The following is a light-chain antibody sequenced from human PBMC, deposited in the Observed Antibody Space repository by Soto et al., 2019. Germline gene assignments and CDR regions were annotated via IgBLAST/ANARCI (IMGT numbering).Light chain of an antibody. V-gene: IGLV1-51*01. CDR1: SSNIESNS. CDR3: GSWDSSLSAYV. J-gene: IGLJ1*01. Sequence: QSALTQPPSASGTPGQRVTISCSGSSSNIESNSVSWYQQLPGTAPKLLIYDDDKRPSGIPDRFSGSKSGTSATLGITGFQTGDEADYYCGSWDSSLSAYVFGTGTKVTVL. CDR2: DDD.